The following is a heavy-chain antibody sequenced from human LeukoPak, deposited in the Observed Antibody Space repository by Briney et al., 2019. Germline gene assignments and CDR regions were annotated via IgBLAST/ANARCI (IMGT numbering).Heavy chain of an antibody. Sequence: SETLSLTSTVSGGSISSYYWSWIRQPPGKGLEWIGYIYYSGSTNYNPSLKSRVAISVDTSKNQFSLKLSSVTAADTAVYYCARHVDIVATIEAYFDYWGQGTLVTVSS. CDR3: ARHVDIVATIEAYFDY. D-gene: IGHD5-12*01. CDR1: GGSISSYY. CDR2: IYYSGST. V-gene: IGHV4-59*08. J-gene: IGHJ4*02.